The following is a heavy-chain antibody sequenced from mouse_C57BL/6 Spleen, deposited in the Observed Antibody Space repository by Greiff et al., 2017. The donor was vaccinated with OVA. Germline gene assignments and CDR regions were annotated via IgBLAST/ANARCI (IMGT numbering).Heavy chain of an antibody. CDR1: GYSFTDYN. Sequence: VQLQQSGPELVKPGASVKISCKASGYSFTDYNMNWVKQSNGKRLEWIGVINPNYGTTSYNQKFKGKATLTVDQSSSTAYMQLNSLTSEDSAVYYCARCDYYVSSYAMDYWGQGTSVTVSS. CDR2: INPNYGTT. CDR3: ARCDYYVSSYAMDY. D-gene: IGHD1-1*01. J-gene: IGHJ4*01. V-gene: IGHV1-39*01.